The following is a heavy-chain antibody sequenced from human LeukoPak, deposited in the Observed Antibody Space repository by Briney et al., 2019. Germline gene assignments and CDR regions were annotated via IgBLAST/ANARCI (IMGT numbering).Heavy chain of an antibody. J-gene: IGHJ4*02. CDR2: IYYSGST. CDR1: GGSISSYY. CDR3: ARDSYYYDSSGYYRFDY. Sequence: SETLSLTCTVSGGSISSYYWSWIRQPPGKGLEWIGYIYYSGSTNYNPSLKSRVTMSVDTSKNQFSLKLSPVTAADTAVYYCARDSYYYDSSGYYRFDYWGQGTLVTVSS. D-gene: IGHD3-22*01. V-gene: IGHV4-59*12.